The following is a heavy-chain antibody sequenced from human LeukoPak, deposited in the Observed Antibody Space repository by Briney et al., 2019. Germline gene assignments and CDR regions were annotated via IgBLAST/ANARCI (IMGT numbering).Heavy chain of an antibody. CDR1: GFTFSGYA. Sequence: PGGSLRLSCAASGFTFSGYAMSWVRQAPGKGLEWVSAISGSGGTTYYADSVKGRFTISRDNAKNSLYLQMNSLRAEDTAVYYCARVQSGYYGDLEVADYWGQGTLVTVSS. V-gene: IGHV3-23*01. D-gene: IGHD4-17*01. CDR2: ISGSGGTT. J-gene: IGHJ4*02. CDR3: ARVQSGYYGDLEVADY.